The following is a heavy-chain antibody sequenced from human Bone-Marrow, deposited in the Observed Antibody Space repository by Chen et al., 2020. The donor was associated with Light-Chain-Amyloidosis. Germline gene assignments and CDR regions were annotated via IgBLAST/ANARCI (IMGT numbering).Heavy chain of an antibody. Sequence: EVQLVESGGGLVQPGGSLRLSCAASGFTFSTYAMHWVRQAPGKGLEYVSAITDNGGTTYYANSVKGRLTISRDNSKNTLYLQMGSLRVEDMAVYYCARDTLGTDWYFDLWGRGTLVTVSS. V-gene: IGHV3-64*01. CDR2: ITDNGGTT. D-gene: IGHD1-26*01. CDR3: ARDTLGTDWYFDL. CDR1: GFTFSTYA. J-gene: IGHJ2*01.